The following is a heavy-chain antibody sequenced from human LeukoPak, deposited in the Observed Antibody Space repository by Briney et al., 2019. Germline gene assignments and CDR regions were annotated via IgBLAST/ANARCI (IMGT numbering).Heavy chain of an antibody. CDR3: ARGGRKWRKLLWFGELGPRDY. V-gene: IGHV4-34*01. Sequence: NTSETLSLTCAVYGGSFSGYYWSWIRQPPGKGLEWIGEINHSGSTNYNPSLKSRVTISVDTSKNQFSLKLSSVTAADTAVYYCARGGRKWRKLLWFGELGPRDYWGQGTLVTASS. CDR1: GGSFSGYY. J-gene: IGHJ4*02. D-gene: IGHD3-10*01. CDR2: INHSGST.